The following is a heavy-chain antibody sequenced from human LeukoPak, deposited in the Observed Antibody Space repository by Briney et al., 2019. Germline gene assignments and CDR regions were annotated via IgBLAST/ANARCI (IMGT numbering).Heavy chain of an antibody. CDR3: ARLYDSSGYTNWLDP. CDR2: IYYSGSS. D-gene: IGHD3-22*01. Sequence: PSETLSLTCTVSGGSISSHYWSWIRQPPGKGLEWIGYIYYSGSSKYNPSLKSRVTISVDTSKNQFSLKLSSVTAADTAVYYCARLYDSSGYTNWLDPWGQGTQVTVSS. V-gene: IGHV4-59*11. J-gene: IGHJ5*02. CDR1: GGSISSHY.